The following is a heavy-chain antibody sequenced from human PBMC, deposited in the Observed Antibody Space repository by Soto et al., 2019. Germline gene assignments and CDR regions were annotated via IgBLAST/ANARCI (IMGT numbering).Heavy chain of an antibody. CDR2: ISSSSSYI. CDR1: GFTFSSYS. J-gene: IGHJ2*01. D-gene: IGHD6-13*01. Sequence: EVQLVESGGGLVKPGGSLRLSCAASGFTFSSYSTNWVRQAPGKGLEWVSSISSSSSYIYYADSVKGRFSISRDNAKNSLYLQMNSLRAEDTAVYYCAREGDGAAAGHWYFDLWGRGTLVTVSS. V-gene: IGHV3-21*01. CDR3: AREGDGAAAGHWYFDL.